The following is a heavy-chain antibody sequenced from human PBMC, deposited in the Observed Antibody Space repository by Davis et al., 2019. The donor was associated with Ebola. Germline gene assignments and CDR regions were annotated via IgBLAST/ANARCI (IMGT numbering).Heavy chain of an antibody. V-gene: IGHV1-69*13. CDR3: ASPTTVTTGYYYGMDV. D-gene: IGHD4-17*01. CDR2: IIPIFGTA. CDR1: GYTFTGYY. Sequence: SVKVSCKASGYTFTGYYMHWVRQAPGQGLEWMGGIIPIFGTANYAQKFQGRVTITADESTSTAYMELSSLRSEDTAVYYCASPTTVTTGYYYGMDVWGQGTTVTVSS. J-gene: IGHJ6*02.